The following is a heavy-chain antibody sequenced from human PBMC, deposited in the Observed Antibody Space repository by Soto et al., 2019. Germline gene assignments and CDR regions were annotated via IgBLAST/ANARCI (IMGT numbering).Heavy chain of an antibody. CDR2: INQSGST. V-gene: IGHV4-34*01. CDR1: GGSFSGYY. D-gene: IGHD3-10*01. CDR3: ARGGRYGSGSYYHS. Sequence: SETLSLTCAVYGGSFSGYYWSWIRQPPGKGLEWIGEINQSGSTNYNPSLKSRVTISVDTSKNQFSLKLSSVTAADTAVYYCARGGRYGSGSYYHSWGQGTLVTVSS. J-gene: IGHJ4*02.